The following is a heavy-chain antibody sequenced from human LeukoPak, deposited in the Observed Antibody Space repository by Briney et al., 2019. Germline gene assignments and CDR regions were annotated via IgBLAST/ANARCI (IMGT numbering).Heavy chain of an antibody. V-gene: IGHV3-23*01. J-gene: IGHJ4*02. CDR2: ISGSGGST. CDR3: VRNWNLDS. D-gene: IGHD1-1*01. CDR1: GFTFSSYA. Sequence: GGSLRLSCAASGFTFSSYAMSWVRQAPGKGLEWVSAISGSGGSTYYADPVKGRFTISRDNAKNSLFLQMNSLTAEDTAVYYCVRNWNLDSWGQGTLVTVSS.